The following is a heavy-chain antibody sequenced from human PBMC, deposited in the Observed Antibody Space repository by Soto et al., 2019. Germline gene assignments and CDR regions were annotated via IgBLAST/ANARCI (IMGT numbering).Heavy chain of an antibody. Sequence: EVQLSESGGGLVQPGESLRLSCAFSGFIFGNYMMTWVRQAPGKGLEWVSTIRDGGESTYYADSVKGRFTISRDNSKNTLYLQMDSLGDEDTAVYYCAPHVHCSGGSCHYDAFDIRGQGTMVTVSS. CDR2: IRDGGEST. CDR3: APHVHCSGGSCHYDAFDI. J-gene: IGHJ3*02. D-gene: IGHD2-15*01. V-gene: IGHV3-23*01. CDR1: GFIFGNYM.